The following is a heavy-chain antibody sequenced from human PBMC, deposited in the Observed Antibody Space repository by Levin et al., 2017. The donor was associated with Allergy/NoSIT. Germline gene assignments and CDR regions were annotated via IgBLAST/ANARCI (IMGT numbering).Heavy chain of an antibody. D-gene: IGHD3-16*02. CDR3: ARGLSMITFGGVIVMPRGNAFDI. CDR1: GFTVSSNY. J-gene: IGHJ3*02. V-gene: IGHV3-53*01. CDR2: IYSGGST. Sequence: GESLKISCAASGFTVSSNYMSWVRQAPGKGLEWVSVIYSGGSTYYADSVKGRFTISRDNSKNTLYLQMNSLRAEDTAVYYCARGLSMITFGGVIVMPRGNAFDIWGQGTMVTVSS.